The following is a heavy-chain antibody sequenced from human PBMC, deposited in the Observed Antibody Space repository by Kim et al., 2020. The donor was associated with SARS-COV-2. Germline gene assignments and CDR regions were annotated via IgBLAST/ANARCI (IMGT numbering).Heavy chain of an antibody. V-gene: IGHV3-48*03. Sequence: GGSLRLSCAASGFTFSSYEMNWVRQAPGKGLEWVSYISSSGSTIYYADSVKGRFTISRDNAKNSLYLQMNSLRAEDTAVYYCASSGWYSRFYEYFQHWGQGTLVTVSS. CDR1: GFTFSSYE. CDR3: ASSGWYSRFYEYFQH. CDR2: ISSSGSTI. J-gene: IGHJ1*01. D-gene: IGHD6-19*01.